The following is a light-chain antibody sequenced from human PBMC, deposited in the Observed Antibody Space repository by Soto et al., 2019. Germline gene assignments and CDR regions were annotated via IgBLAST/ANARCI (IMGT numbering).Light chain of an antibody. CDR1: SRDVGGYNY. V-gene: IGLV2-14*01. J-gene: IGLJ1*01. Sequence: QSFLDQPASVSGAPGQSMTISCTGTSRDVGGYNYVSWYQQHPGKAPKVIIYEVSNLPSGVSNRFSGSKSGNTAPLTISGLQAEDEADYYCSSYPRSDNYAFGTGTKVTV. CDR2: EVS. CDR3: SSYPRSDNYA.